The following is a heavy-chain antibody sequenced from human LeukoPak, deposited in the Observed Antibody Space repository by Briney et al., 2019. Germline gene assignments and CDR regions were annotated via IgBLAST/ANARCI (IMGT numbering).Heavy chain of an antibody. D-gene: IGHD5-18*01. CDR3: ARSPTKRVTEDY. V-gene: IGHV4-38-2*01. J-gene: IGHJ4*02. CDR1: GFTFSRYA. CDR2: IYYSGTT. Sequence: GSLRLSCGASGFTFSRYAMSWVRQPPGKGLEWIGSIYYSGTTYYNPSLKSRVTISVDTSKNQFSLKLTSVTAADTAVYYCARSPTKRVTEDYWGQGTLVTVSS.